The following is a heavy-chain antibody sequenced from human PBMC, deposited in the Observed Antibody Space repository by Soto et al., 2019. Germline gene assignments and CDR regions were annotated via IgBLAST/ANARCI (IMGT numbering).Heavy chain of an antibody. CDR1: GFTFSSYG. CDR2: IWYEGSNK. CDR3: TRDPHETFCGVASVYYFDY. J-gene: IGHJ4*02. V-gene: IGHV3-33*01. Sequence: QVQLVESGGGVVQPGRSLRLSCAASGFTFSSYGMHWVRQAPGKGLEWVAVIWYEGSNKYYADSVKGRFTISRDNSKTALYMQMNSLRADDTAVYYCTRDPHETFCGVASVYYFDYWGQGNLVTGSS. D-gene: IGHD3-3*01.